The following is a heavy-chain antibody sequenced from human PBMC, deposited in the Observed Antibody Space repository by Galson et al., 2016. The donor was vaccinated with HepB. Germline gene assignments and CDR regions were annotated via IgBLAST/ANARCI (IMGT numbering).Heavy chain of an antibody. Sequence: SVKVSCKASGFTFSSSAVQWVRQARGQRLEWIGWIVVGSGNTAYAQKFQERVSITRDLSRRTAYMEMRSLRSEATAMYYWAATITMLRGVIPNYYYYGMDVWGQGTTVTVSS. CDR3: AATITMLRGVIPNYYYYGMDV. D-gene: IGHD3-10*01. J-gene: IGHJ6*02. CDR1: GFTFSSSA. CDR2: IVVGSGNT. V-gene: IGHV1-58*01.